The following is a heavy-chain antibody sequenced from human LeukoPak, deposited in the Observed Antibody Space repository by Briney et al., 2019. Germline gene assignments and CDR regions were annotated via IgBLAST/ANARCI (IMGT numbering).Heavy chain of an antibody. CDR1: GYTFTSYG. CDR2: ISAYNGNT. D-gene: IGHD1-26*01. CDR3: ARDSGSYSGDYYYMDV. J-gene: IGHJ6*03. V-gene: IGHV1-18*01. Sequence: GASVKVSCKASGYTFTSYGISWVRQAPGQGLEWMGWISAYNGNTNYAQKLQGRVTMTTDTSTSTAYVELRSLRSDDTAVYYCARDSGSYSGDYYYMDVWGKGTTVTVSS.